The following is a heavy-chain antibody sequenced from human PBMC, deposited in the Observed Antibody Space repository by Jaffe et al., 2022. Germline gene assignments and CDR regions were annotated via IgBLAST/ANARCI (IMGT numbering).Heavy chain of an antibody. V-gene: IGHV3-21*01. CDR3: ATSPTNYDILTGYGDY. D-gene: IGHD3-9*01. J-gene: IGHJ4*02. Sequence: EVQLVESGGGLVKPGGSLRLSCAASGFTFSSYSMNWVRQAPGKGLEWVSSISSSSSYIYYADSVKGRFTISRDNAKNSLYLQMNSLRAEDTAVYYCATSPTNYDILTGYGDYWGQGTLVTVSS. CDR2: ISSSSSYI. CDR1: GFTFSSYS.